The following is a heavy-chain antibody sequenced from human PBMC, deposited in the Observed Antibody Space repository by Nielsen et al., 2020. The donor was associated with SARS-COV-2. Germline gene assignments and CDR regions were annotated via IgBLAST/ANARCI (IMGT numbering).Heavy chain of an antibody. Sequence: GESLKISCEASGFILDDYGVSWVRQAPGKGLEWVSGINGNGGSTGYADSVKGRFTISRDNVKNSLYLQMSSLRVEDTALYYCARIAAAGNYYYYGLDVWGQGTTVTVSS. V-gene: IGHV3-20*04. CDR2: INGNGGST. J-gene: IGHJ6*02. D-gene: IGHD6-13*01. CDR3: ARIAAAGNYYYYGLDV. CDR1: GFILDDYG.